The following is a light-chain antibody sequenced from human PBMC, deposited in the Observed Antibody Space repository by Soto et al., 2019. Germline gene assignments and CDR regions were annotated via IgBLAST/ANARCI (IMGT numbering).Light chain of an antibody. CDR1: QSVGSS. J-gene: IGKJ5*01. Sequence: EIVMTQSPATLSLSPGERATLSCRAGQSVGSSLAWYQQKPGQAPSLLIYGASTRATGIPARFSGSGSGTEFTLTITGLQSEDFAVYYCQQYNNWLRTFGQGTRLEIK. CDR3: QQYNNWLRT. CDR2: GAS. V-gene: IGKV3-15*01.